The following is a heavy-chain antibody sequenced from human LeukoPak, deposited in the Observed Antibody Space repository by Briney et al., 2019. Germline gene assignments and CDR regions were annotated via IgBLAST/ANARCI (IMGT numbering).Heavy chain of an antibody. CDR1: GGSISSSSYY. V-gene: IGHV4-39*01. CDR3: ARLVVVPAGSWFDP. CDR2: IYYSGST. J-gene: IGHJ5*02. Sequence: SETLSLTCTVSGGSISSSSYYWGWIRQPPGKGLEWIGSIYYSGSTYYNPSLKSRVTISVDTSKNQFSLKLSSVTAADTAVYCCARLVVVPAGSWFDPWGQGTLVTVSS. D-gene: IGHD3-22*01.